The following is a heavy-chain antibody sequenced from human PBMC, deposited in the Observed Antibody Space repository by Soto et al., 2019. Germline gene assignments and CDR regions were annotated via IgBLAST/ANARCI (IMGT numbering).Heavy chain of an antibody. J-gene: IGHJ6*02. CDR1: GDSIRSFTEH. D-gene: IGHD6-19*01. CDR3: TREKWVATDFYGLDV. V-gene: IGHV4-39*02. Sequence: SETLSLTCIVSGDSIRSFTEHWGWIRQPPGKGLEWIGSIDYSGTTFFSPSLKSRVSISLDTSKNEFSLKVNSVTAADTAVYYCTREKWVATDFYGLDVWGQGTTVT. CDR2: IDYSGTT.